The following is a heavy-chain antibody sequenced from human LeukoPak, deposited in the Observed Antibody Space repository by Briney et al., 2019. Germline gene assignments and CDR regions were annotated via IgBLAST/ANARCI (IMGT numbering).Heavy chain of an antibody. CDR3: AREEGSSFPEVYFDY. CDR1: GYTFTGYY. Sequence: ASVKVSCKASGYTFTGYYMHWVRQAPGQGLEWMGWINPNSGGTNYAQKFQGWVTMTRDTSISTPYMELSRLRSDDTAVYYCAREEGSSFPEVYFDYWGQGTLVTVSS. D-gene: IGHD6-13*01. J-gene: IGHJ4*02. CDR2: INPNSGGT. V-gene: IGHV1-2*04.